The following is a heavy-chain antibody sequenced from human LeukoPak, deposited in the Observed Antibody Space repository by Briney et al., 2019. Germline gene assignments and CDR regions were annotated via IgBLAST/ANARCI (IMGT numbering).Heavy chain of an antibody. V-gene: IGHV3-7*03. CDR1: GFTFSSYW. Sequence: GGSLRLSCAASGFTFSSYWMSWVRQAPGKGLEWVANIKKDGSENYYVDSVKGRFTISRDNAKNSLYLQMNSLRAEDMALYYCAKGYSGSYYSPPIFDSWGQGTLVTVSS. CDR2: IKKDGSEN. CDR3: AKGYSGSYYSPPIFDS. D-gene: IGHD1-26*01. J-gene: IGHJ4*02.